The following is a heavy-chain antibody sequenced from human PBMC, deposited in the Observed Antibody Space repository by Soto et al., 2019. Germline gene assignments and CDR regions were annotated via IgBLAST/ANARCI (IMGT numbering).Heavy chain of an antibody. V-gene: IGHV1-69*01. Sequence: QVQLVQSGAEVKKPGSSVKVSCKASGGTFSSYAISWVRQAPGQGLEWMGGIIPIFGTANYAQKFQGRVTITADESTSTAYMELSSLRSEDTAVYYCARSILGGLRYFDWLLSYGMDVWGQGTTVTVSS. CDR1: GGTFSSYA. CDR3: ARSILGGLRYFDWLLSYGMDV. D-gene: IGHD3-9*01. CDR2: IIPIFGTA. J-gene: IGHJ6*02.